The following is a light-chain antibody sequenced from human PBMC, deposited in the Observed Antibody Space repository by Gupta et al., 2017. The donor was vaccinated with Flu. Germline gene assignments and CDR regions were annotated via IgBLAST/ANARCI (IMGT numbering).Light chain of an antibody. J-gene: IGLJ3*02. V-gene: IGLV2-11*01. CDR2: DVY. Sequence: QSALTQPRSVAGSPGQSVSISCTGTSSEVGVYEYVSWYQLYPGKAPKFIMHDVYKRPSGVPDRFSASKSGNTASLTISGLQADDEADYYCCSYAGSYSWVFGGGTKRTVL. CDR3: CSYAGSYSWV. CDR1: SSEVGVYEY.